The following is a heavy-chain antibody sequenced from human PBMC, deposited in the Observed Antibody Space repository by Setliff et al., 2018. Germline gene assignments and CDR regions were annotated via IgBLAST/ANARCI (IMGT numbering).Heavy chain of an antibody. J-gene: IGHJ3*02. D-gene: IGHD3-3*01. CDR2: ISAYNSNT. CDR3: ARGGRYDFWSGYTRGAFDI. Sequence: ASVKVSCKASGYTFTSYGISWVRQAPGQGLEWMGWISAYNSNTNYTQKLQGRVTMTTDTSTSTAYMERRSLRSDDTAVYYCARGGRYDFWSGYTRGAFDIWGQGTMVTVSS. CDR1: GYTFTSYG. V-gene: IGHV1-18*01.